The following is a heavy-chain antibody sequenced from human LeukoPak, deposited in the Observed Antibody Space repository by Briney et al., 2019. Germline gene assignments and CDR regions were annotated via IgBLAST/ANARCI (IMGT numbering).Heavy chain of an antibody. Sequence: GGSLRLSCAASGFTFSSYAMSWFRQAPGKGLEWVSAISGSGGSTYYADSVKGRFTISRDNSKNTLYLQMNSLRAEDTAVYYCARDRPGGSSLDYWGQGILVTVSS. CDR2: ISGSGGST. CDR1: GFTFSSYA. V-gene: IGHV3-23*01. CDR3: ARDRPGGSSLDY. J-gene: IGHJ4*02. D-gene: IGHD6-13*01.